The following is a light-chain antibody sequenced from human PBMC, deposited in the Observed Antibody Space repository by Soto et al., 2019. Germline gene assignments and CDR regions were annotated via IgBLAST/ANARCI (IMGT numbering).Light chain of an antibody. J-gene: IGLJ2*01. CDR1: SGHSSYI. V-gene: IGLV4-60*03. CDR3: ETWDSNTHVV. Sequence: QPVLTQSSSASASLGSSVKLTCTLSSGHSSYIIAWHQQQPGKAPRYLMKLEGSGSYNKGSGVPDRFSGSSSGADRYLTISNLQSEDEADYCCETWDSNTHVVFGGGTKLTVL. CDR2: LEGSGSY.